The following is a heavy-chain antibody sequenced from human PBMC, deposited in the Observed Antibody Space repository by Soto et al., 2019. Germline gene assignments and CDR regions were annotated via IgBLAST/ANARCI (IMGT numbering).Heavy chain of an antibody. D-gene: IGHD3-3*02. V-gene: IGHV4-39*01. CDR2: IYYSGST. CDR3: ASPKIAFYNWFYP. Sequence: SETLSLTCTVSGGSISSSSYYWGWIRQPPGKGLEWIGSIYYSGSTYYNPSLKSRVTISVDTSKNQLSLKLSSVTAADTAVYYCASPKIAFYNWFYPWGRGTLVTVSS. J-gene: IGHJ5*02. CDR1: GGSISSSSYY.